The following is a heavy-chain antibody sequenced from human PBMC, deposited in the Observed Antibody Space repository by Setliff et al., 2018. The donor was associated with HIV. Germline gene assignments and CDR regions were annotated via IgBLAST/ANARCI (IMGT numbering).Heavy chain of an antibody. CDR2: IRSKVYGGTT. J-gene: IGHJ4*02. CDR3: SRSLGSYFDSAGYLRYFDY. D-gene: IGHD3-10*01. Sequence: LRLSCFTSGFTFGDYALSWFRQAPGKGLEWVAFIRSKVYGGTTEYAASVKGRFAILRDDSTSIAYLQMNSLKTEDTGVYYCSRSLGSYFDSAGYLRYFDYWGQGTQVTVSS. CDR1: GFTFGDYA. V-gene: IGHV3-49*03.